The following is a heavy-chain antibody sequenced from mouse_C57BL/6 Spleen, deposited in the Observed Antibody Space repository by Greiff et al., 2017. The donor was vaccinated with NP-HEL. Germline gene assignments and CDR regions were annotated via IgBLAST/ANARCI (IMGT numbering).Heavy chain of an antibody. CDR3: AMIYYGHYYAMDY. V-gene: IGHV1-47*01. CDR1: GYTFTTYP. Sequence: QVQLKQSGAELVKPGASVKMSCKASGYTFTTYPIEWMKQTHGKSLEWIGNFHPYNDDTKYNEKLKGKATLTVEKSSSTVYLELSRLTSDDSAVYYCAMIYYGHYYAMDYWGQGTSVTVSS. CDR2: FHPYNDDT. J-gene: IGHJ4*01. D-gene: IGHD2-1*01.